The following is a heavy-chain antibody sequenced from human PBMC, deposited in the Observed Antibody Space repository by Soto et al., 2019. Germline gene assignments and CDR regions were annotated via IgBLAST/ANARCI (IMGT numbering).Heavy chain of an antibody. D-gene: IGHD1-1*01. CDR3: AHRRGASTTGGAFDI. J-gene: IGHJ3*02. CDR2: IFWNDDK. CDR1: GFSFSSSGAG. V-gene: IGHV2-5*01. Sequence: QITVKESGPTLVTPTQPLTLTCTFSGFSFSSSGAGVGWIRQPPGKALEGLALIFWNDDKRYTPSLNTRLTITKDTSKNQVVLTMSNLDPVDTATYFCAHRRGASTTGGAFDIWGLGTKVTVSS.